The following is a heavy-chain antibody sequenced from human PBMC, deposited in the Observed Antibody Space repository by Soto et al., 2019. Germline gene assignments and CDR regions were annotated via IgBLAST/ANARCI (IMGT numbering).Heavy chain of an antibody. Sequence: QLQLQESGPGLVKPSETLSLTCTVSGGSISSSSYYWGWIRPPPGQGLEWIGSIYYSGSTYYNPSLRSRVTISVGTSKNLFSLKLSSGTASDTAVYYWASTYCSGGSCYSGFGGAFYIWGQVPMVTVSS. CDR2: IYYSGST. V-gene: IGHV4-39*01. CDR3: ASTYCSGGSCYSGFGGAFYI. CDR1: GGSISSSSYY. D-gene: IGHD2-15*01. J-gene: IGHJ3*02.